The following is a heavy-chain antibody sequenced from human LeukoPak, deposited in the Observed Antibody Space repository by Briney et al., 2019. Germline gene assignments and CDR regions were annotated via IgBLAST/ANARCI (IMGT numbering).Heavy chain of an antibody. CDR3: ARTIAARPGYNWFDP. D-gene: IGHD6-6*01. Sequence: PGESLKISCKGSGYSFTSYWIGWVRQMPGKGLEWMGIIYPGDSDTRYSPSFQGQVTISADKSISTAYLQWGSLKASDTAMYYCARTIAARPGYNWFDPWGQGTLVTVSS. J-gene: IGHJ5*02. CDR2: IYPGDSDT. V-gene: IGHV5-51*01. CDR1: GYSFTSYW.